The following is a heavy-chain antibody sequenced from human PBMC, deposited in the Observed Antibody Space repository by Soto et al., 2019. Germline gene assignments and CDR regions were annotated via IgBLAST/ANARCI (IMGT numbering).Heavy chain of an antibody. V-gene: IGHV3-30*03. J-gene: IGHJ6*02. CDR2: ISHDGSKT. CDR1: GFAFSSYG. D-gene: IGHD6-13*01. Sequence: QVQLVESGGGVVQPGRSLTLSCPASGFAFSSYGMHWVRQAPGKGLEWVALISHDGSKTHYVDSVKGRFTITRDNSKNTVSLQMNSLRTEDTAVYYCASLAVTGVPYYYGMDVWGQGTTVTVPS. CDR3: ASLAVTGVPYYYGMDV.